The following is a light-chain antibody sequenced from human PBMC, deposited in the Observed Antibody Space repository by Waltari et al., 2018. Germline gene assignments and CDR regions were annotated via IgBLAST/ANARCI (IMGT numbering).Light chain of an antibody. Sequence: SALTQPASVSGSPGQSITISCTGTSSDVGTYNLVSWYQQPPGKAPKLIIYEGSKLPSGVSHRCSGSKSGNTASLTISGLQAEDEADYYCCSYAGSSTYVFGTGTKVTVL. J-gene: IGLJ1*01. CDR2: EGS. V-gene: IGLV2-23*01. CDR1: SSDVGTYNL. CDR3: CSYAGSSTYV.